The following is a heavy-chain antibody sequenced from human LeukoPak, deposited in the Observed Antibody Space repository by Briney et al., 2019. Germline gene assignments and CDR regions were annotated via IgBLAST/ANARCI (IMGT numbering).Heavy chain of an antibody. J-gene: IGHJ6*03. CDR1: GFTFSSYS. D-gene: IGHD3-10*01. CDR2: ISSSSSYI. V-gene: IGHV3-21*01. CDR3: ARGLGVRGVLPHYYYYMDV. Sequence: GGSLRLSCAASGFTFSSYSMNWVRQAPGKGLEWVSSISSSSSYIYYADSVKGRFTISRDNAKNSLYLQMNSLRAEDTAVYYCARGLGVRGVLPHYYYYMDVWGKGTTVTVSS.